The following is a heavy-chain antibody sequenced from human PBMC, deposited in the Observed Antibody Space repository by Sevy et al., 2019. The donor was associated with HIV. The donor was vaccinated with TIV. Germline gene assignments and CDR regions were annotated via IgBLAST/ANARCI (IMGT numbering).Heavy chain of an antibody. CDR1: GFTFSSYW. D-gene: IGHD3-3*01. CDR2: IKQDGSEK. Sequence: GGSLRLSCAASGFTFSSYWMSWVRQAPGKGLEWVANIKQDGSEKYYVDSVKGRFTISRDNAKNSLYLQMNSLRAEDTAGYYCARVTNSIFGVVKYYYYYGMDVWGQGTTVTVSS. CDR3: ARVTNSIFGVVKYYYYYGMDV. V-gene: IGHV3-7*03. J-gene: IGHJ6*02.